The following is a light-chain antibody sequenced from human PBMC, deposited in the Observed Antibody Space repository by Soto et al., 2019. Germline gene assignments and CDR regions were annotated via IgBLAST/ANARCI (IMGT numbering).Light chain of an antibody. Sequence: PVTLSLSPGERATLSCSASQSVSNNYLAWYQQKPGQAPRLLIYGASNRATGIPDRFSGSGSGTDFTLTISRLEPEDFAVYYCQQYGSSGTFGQGTKVDI. V-gene: IGKV3-20*01. CDR3: QQYGSSGT. J-gene: IGKJ1*01. CDR2: GAS. CDR1: QSVSNNY.